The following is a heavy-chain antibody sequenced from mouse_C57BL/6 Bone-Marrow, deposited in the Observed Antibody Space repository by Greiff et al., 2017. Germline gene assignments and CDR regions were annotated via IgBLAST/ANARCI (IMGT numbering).Heavy chain of an antibody. J-gene: IGHJ1*03. V-gene: IGHV1-55*01. CDR3: ARKSSYVDWYFDV. CDR2: IYPGSGST. Sequence: QVQLQQPGAELVKPGASVKMSCKASGYTFTSYWITWVKQRPGHGLEWIGDIYPGSGSTNYNEKFKSKATLTVDTSSSTAYMQLSSLTSEDSAVYYCARKSSYVDWYFDVWGTGTTVTVSS. D-gene: IGHD1-1*01. CDR1: GYTFTSYW.